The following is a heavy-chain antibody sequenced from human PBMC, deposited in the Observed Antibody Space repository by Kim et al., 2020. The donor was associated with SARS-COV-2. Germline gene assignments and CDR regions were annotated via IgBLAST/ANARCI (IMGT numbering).Heavy chain of an antibody. CDR1: GGSISSGGYY. Sequence: SETLSLTCTVSGGSISSGGYYWSWIRQHPGKGLEWIGYIYYSGSTYYNPSLKSRVTISVDTSKNQFSLKLSSVTAADTAVYYCARVARITIFGVVNSAFDIWGQGTMVIVSS. J-gene: IGHJ3*02. V-gene: IGHV4-31*03. D-gene: IGHD3-3*01. CDR3: ARVARITIFGVVNSAFDI. CDR2: IYYSGST.